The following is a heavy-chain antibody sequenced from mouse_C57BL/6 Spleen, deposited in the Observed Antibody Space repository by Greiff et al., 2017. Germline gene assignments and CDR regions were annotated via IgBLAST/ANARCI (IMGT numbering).Heavy chain of an antibody. CDR2: IYPRSGNT. V-gene: IGHV1-81*01. Sequence: QVQLKQSGAELARPGASVKLSCKASGYTFTSYGISWVKQRTGQGLEWIGEIYPRSGNTYYNEKFKGKATLTADKSSSTAYMELRSLTSEDSAVYFCAIYSNYEGYFDYWGQGTTLTVSS. CDR1: GYTFTSYG. D-gene: IGHD2-5*01. J-gene: IGHJ2*01. CDR3: AIYSNYEGYFDY.